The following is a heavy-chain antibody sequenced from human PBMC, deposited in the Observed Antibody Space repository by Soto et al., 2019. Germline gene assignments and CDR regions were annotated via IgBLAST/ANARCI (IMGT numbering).Heavy chain of an antibody. V-gene: IGHV4-4*02. D-gene: IGHD3-10*01. CDR2: VYYSGIT. CDR1: AGSIRSSDW. Sequence: QVQLQQSGPGLVKPSGTLSLTCTVSAGSIRSSDWWSWVRQPPGKGLEWIGEVYYSGITNYNPSLKSRVTMSVAKCMNHFSLKMSSVTAADSAVYYCARVLMDGPVSPAPYGMDVWGQGTTVTVSS. J-gene: IGHJ6*02. CDR3: ARVLMDGPVSPAPYGMDV.